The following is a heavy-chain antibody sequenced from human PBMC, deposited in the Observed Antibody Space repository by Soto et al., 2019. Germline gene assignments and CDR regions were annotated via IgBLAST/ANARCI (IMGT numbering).Heavy chain of an antibody. D-gene: IGHD6-19*01. CDR1: GFTFSSYG. CDR3: AKSLEQWLVDY. CDR2: ISYDGSNK. Sequence: QVQLVESGGGVVQPGRSLRLSCAASGFTFSSYGMHWVRQAPGKGLEWVAVISYDGSNKYYADSVKGRFTISRDNSKNTLYLQMNSLRAEDTGVYYCAKSLEQWLVDYWGQGTLVTVSS. V-gene: IGHV3-30*18. J-gene: IGHJ4*02.